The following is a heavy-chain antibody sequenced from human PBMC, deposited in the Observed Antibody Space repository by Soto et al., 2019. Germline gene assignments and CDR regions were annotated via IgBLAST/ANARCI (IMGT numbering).Heavy chain of an antibody. CDR2: IYSGGRT. V-gene: IGHV3-66*01. Sequence: GGSLRLSCAASGFTVNSNYMTWVRQAPGKGLEWVSLIYSGGRTYYADSVKGRFTIARDNSKNTLYLQMNSLRAEDTAVYYCARTYYYYYYMDVWGKGTTVTVSS. CDR3: ARTYYYYYYMDV. J-gene: IGHJ6*03. CDR1: GFTVNSNY.